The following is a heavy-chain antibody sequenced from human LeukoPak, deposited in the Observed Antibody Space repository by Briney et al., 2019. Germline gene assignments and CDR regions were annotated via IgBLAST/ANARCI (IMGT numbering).Heavy chain of an antibody. V-gene: IGHV3-66*04. CDR1: GFTVSSNY. D-gene: IGHD3-22*01. J-gene: IGHJ3*01. CDR3: ARRLFDGLVFDF. Sequence: PGGSLRLSCAASGFTVSSNYVSWVRQAPGKGLEWVSVIYSGGSTYYADSVKGRFTISRDNSKNTLYLQMNSLRAEDTAVYYCARRLFDGLVFDFGGKGKRVTV. CDR2: IYSGGST.